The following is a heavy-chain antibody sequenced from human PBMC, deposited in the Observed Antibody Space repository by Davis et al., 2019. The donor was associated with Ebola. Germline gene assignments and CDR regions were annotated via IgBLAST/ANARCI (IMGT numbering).Heavy chain of an antibody. CDR2: IRFDGTDK. Sequence: GESLKISCAASGFTFSSYGMHWVRQAPGKGLEWVAFIRFDGTDKYYADSVKGRFTISRDNAKNSLYLQMNSLRDEDTAVYYCARDSWPGRGIVLVPAATWFDPWGQGTLVTVSS. V-gene: IGHV3-30*02. J-gene: IGHJ5*02. CDR3: ARDSWPGRGIVLVPAATWFDP. CDR1: GFTFSSYG. D-gene: IGHD2-2*01.